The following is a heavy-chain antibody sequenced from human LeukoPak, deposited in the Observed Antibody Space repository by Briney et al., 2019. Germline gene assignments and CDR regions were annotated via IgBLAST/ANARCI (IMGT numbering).Heavy chain of an antibody. CDR1: GFTLTDYY. CDR3: ARSIGYYYTMDV. D-gene: IGHD3-22*01. Sequence: GGSLRLYCVAYGFTLTDYYMSWIRQAPGRGLEWVSDISGSGRNVYYGDSVKGRFTISRDNAKNSLYLQMNNLRAEDTAVYYCARSIGYYYTMDVWGQGTTVTVSS. CDR2: ISGSGRNV. J-gene: IGHJ6*02. V-gene: IGHV3-11*01.